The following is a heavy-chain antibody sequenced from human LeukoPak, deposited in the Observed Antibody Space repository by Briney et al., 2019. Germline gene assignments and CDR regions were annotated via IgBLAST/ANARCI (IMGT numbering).Heavy chain of an antibody. Sequence: SETLSLTCTVSGGSISSGSYYWSWIRQPAGTGLEWIGRIYTSGSTNYNPSLKGRVTISVDTSENQFSPKLSSVTAADTAVYYRARTHDSSAYYFDHWGQGTLVTVSS. V-gene: IGHV4-61*02. CDR2: IYTSGST. CDR1: GGSISSGSYY. D-gene: IGHD3-16*01. J-gene: IGHJ4*02. CDR3: ARTHDSSAYYFDH.